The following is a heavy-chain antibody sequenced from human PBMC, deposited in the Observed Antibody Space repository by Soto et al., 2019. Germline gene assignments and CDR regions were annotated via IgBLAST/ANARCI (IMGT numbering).Heavy chain of an antibody. Sequence: GGSRRLSCAASGFTFSGYYMHWVRQAPGKGLEWVAVISYDGSTEYYADSVKGRFTISRDNSANRLFLQMNSLRPEDTAVYYCPKDDGYNGSTYYHYCGMDVWGQGTTVTVSS. CDR3: PKDDGYNGSTYYHYCGMDV. CDR1: GFTFSGYY. V-gene: IGHV3-30*18. D-gene: IGHD5-12*01. CDR2: ISYDGSTE. J-gene: IGHJ6*02.